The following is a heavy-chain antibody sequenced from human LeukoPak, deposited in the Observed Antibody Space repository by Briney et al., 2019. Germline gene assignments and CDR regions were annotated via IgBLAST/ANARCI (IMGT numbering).Heavy chain of an antibody. Sequence: VSVKVSCKASGYTFTSYGISWVRQAPGQGLEWMGWISAYNGNTNYAQKLQGRVTMTTDTSTSTAYMELRSLRSDDTAVYYCARVKLVHGWFDPWGQGTLVTVSS. CDR1: GYTFTSYG. J-gene: IGHJ5*02. D-gene: IGHD1/OR15-1a*01. CDR2: ISAYNGNT. CDR3: ARVKLVHGWFDP. V-gene: IGHV1-18*01.